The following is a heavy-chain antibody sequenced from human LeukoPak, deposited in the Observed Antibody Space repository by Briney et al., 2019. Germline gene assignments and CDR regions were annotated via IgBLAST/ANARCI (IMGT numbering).Heavy chain of an antibody. Sequence: SETLSLTCAVYGGSFSGYYWSWVRQPPGKGLEWVGEINHSGSTKYNPSLKSRVTISVDTSKNQFSLKLSSVTAADTAVYYCARGIVVVPAAITRGMDVWGQGTTVTVSS. D-gene: IGHD2-2*02. V-gene: IGHV4-34*01. CDR1: GGSFSGYY. CDR3: ARGIVVVPAAITRGMDV. CDR2: INHSGST. J-gene: IGHJ6*02.